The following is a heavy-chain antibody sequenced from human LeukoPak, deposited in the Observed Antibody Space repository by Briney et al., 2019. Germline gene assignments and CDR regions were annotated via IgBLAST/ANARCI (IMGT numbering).Heavy chain of an antibody. D-gene: IGHD1-26*01. CDR2: ISYDGSNK. V-gene: IGHV3-30*04. CDR1: GFTFSSYA. CDR3: ARDRGSGSYTEGYFDY. J-gene: IGHJ4*02. Sequence: GGSLRLSCAASGFTFSSYAMHWVRQAPGKGLEWVAVISYDGSNKYYADSVKGRFTISRDNSKNTLYLQMNSLRAEDTAVYYCARDRGSGSYTEGYFDYWGQGTLVTVSS.